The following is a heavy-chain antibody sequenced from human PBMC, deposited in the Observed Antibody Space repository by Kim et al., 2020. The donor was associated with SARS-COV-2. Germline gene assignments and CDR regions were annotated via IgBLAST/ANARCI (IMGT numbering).Heavy chain of an antibody. Sequence: ASVKVSCKASGYTFTSYGISWVRQAPGQGLEWMGWISAYNGNTNYAQKLQGRVTMTTDTSTSTAHMELRSLRSDDTAVYYCAREKVVVVPAAIFDYWGQGALVTVSS. D-gene: IGHD2-2*01. CDR1: GYTFTSYG. CDR2: ISAYNGNT. V-gene: IGHV1-18*01. CDR3: AREKVVVVPAAIFDY. J-gene: IGHJ4*02.